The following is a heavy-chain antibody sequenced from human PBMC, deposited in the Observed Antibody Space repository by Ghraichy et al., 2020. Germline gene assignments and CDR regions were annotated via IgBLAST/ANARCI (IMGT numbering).Heavy chain of an antibody. Sequence: GGSLRLSCAASGFTFSSYAMSWVRQAPGKGLEWVSAISGSGGSTYYADSVKGRFTISRDNSKNTLYLQMNSLRAEDTAVYYCARGHAEYSGYEPEDLSYYYYYGMDVWGQGTTVTVSS. CDR1: GFTFSSYA. CDR2: ISGSGGST. V-gene: IGHV3-23*01. D-gene: IGHD5-12*01. J-gene: IGHJ6*02. CDR3: ARGHAEYSGYEPEDLSYYYYYGMDV.